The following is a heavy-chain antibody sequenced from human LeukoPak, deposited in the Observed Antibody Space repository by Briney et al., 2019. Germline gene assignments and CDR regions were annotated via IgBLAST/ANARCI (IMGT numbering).Heavy chain of an antibody. CDR1: GYTFTGYY. J-gene: IGHJ6*04. V-gene: IGHV1-2*04. Sequence: GASVKVSCKASGYTFTGYYMHWVRQAPGQGLEWMGRINPNSGGTNYAQKFQGWVTMTRDTSISTAYMELSRLRSDDTAVYYCARGGQQSSWYIRFSYGMDVWGKGTTVTVSS. D-gene: IGHD6-13*01. CDR2: INPNSGGT. CDR3: ARGGQQSSWYIRFSYGMDV.